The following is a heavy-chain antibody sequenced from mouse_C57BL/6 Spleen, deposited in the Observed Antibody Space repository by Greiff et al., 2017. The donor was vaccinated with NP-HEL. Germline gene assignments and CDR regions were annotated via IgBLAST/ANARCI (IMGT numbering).Heavy chain of an antibody. V-gene: IGHV5-9-1*02. CDR1: GFTFSSYA. D-gene: IGHD5-1-1*01. Sequence: EVKVEESGEGLVKPGGSLKLSCAASGFTFSSYAMSWVRQTPEKRLEWVAYISSGGDYIYYADTVKGRFTISRDNARNTLYLQMSSLKSEDTAMYYCTRDLNNYFDYWGQGTTLTVSS. CDR3: TRDLNNYFDY. J-gene: IGHJ2*01. CDR2: ISSGGDYI.